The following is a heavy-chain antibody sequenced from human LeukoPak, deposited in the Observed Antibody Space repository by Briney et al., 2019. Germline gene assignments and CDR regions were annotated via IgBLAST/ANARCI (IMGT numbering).Heavy chain of an antibody. V-gene: IGHV1-8*01. CDR2: MNPNSGNT. CDR3: ARVYAARYYYGSGSYHFDY. CDR1: GYTFTSYD. J-gene: IGHJ4*02. D-gene: IGHD3-10*01. Sequence: GASVKVSCKASGYTFTSYDINWVRQATGQGLEWMGWMNPNSGNTGSAQKFQGRVTITADKSTSTAYMELSSLRSEDTAVYYCARVYAARYYYGSGSYHFDYWGQGTLVTVSS.